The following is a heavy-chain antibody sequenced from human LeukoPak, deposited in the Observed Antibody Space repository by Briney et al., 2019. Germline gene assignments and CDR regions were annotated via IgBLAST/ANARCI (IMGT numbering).Heavy chain of an antibody. CDR2: MNPNSGNT. V-gene: IGHV1-8*01. CDR1: GYTFTSYD. J-gene: IGHJ5*02. CDR3: AKDRRWTTAPGWFDP. Sequence: GASVKVSCKASGYTFTSYDINWVRQATGQGLEWMGWMNPNSGNTGYAQKFQGRVTMTRNTSISTAYMELSSLRSEDTAVYYCAKDRRWTTAPGWFDPWGQGTLVTVSS. D-gene: IGHD4-11*01.